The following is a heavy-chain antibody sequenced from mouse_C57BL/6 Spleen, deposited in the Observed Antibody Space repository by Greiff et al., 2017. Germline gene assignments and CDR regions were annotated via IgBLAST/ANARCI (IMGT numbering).Heavy chain of an antibody. J-gene: IGHJ2*01. V-gene: IGHV1-50*01. CDR1: GYTFTSYW. CDR2: IDPSDSYT. Sequence: VQLQQPGAELVKPGASVKLSCKASGYTFTSYWMQWVKQRTGQGLAWIGEIDPSDSYTNYNQKFKGKATLTVDTSSSTAYMQLSSLTSEDSAVXYCARAYYYGSSHYFDDWGQGTTLTVSS. D-gene: IGHD1-1*01. CDR3: ARAYYYGSSHYFDD.